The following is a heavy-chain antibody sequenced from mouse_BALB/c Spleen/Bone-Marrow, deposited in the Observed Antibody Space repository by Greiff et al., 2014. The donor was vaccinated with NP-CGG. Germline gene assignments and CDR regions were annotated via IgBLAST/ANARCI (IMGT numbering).Heavy chain of an antibody. Sequence: EVMLVESGGGLVQPGDSLRLSCATSGFTFSDFYMEWVRQPPGKRLEWIAASRNKAKHYTTEYSASVKDRFIVSRDTSQSILYLQMNALRAEDTAIYYCARDVGYGNYFVYWGQGTLVTVSA. D-gene: IGHD2-10*02. CDR1: GFTFSDFY. J-gene: IGHJ3*01. V-gene: IGHV7-1*02. CDR2: SRNKAKHYTT. CDR3: ARDVGYGNYFVY.